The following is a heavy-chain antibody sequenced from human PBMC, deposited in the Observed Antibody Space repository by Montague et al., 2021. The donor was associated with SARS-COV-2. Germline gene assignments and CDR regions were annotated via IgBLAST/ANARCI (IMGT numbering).Heavy chain of an antibody. Sequence: SETLSLTCAVSGGSFSRYYWSWICQPPGKGLEWIGEISQSGNTKYNPSLQSRVSIALDTSRNQFSLNVSSMTAADTAIYYCARLGDGIVPSPILGLGPFYSFSYMGFWGKGTTVTVSS. J-gene: IGHJ6*03. D-gene: IGHD2-2*02. V-gene: IGHV4-34*01. CDR1: GGSFSRYY. CDR2: ISQSGNT. CDR3: ARLGDGIVPSPILGLGPFYSFSYMGF.